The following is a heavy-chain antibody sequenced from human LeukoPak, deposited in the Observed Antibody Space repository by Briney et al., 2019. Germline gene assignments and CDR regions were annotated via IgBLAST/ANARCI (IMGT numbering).Heavy chain of an antibody. CDR3: ARGVYYDFWSGYYTPPPLRY. J-gene: IGHJ4*02. D-gene: IGHD3-3*01. V-gene: IGHV1-69*13. Sequence: SVKVSRKASGGTFSSYAISWVRQAPGQGLEWMGGIIPIFGTANYAQKFQGRVTITADESTSTAYMELSSLRSEDTAVYYCARGVYYDFWSGYYTPPPLRYWGQGTLVTVSS. CDR1: GGTFSSYA. CDR2: IIPIFGTA.